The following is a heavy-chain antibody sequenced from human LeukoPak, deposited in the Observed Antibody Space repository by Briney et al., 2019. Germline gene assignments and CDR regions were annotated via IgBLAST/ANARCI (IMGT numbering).Heavy chain of an antibody. Sequence: GGSLRLSCAASGFTFSSYWMSWVRQAPGKGLEWVANIKQDGSEKYYVDSVKGRFTISRDNAKNPLYLQMNSLRAEDTAVYYCARDPSQDYDSFDYWGQGTLVTVSS. D-gene: IGHD5-12*01. CDR3: ARDPSQDYDSFDY. V-gene: IGHV3-7*03. J-gene: IGHJ4*02. CDR2: IKQDGSEK. CDR1: GFTFSSYW.